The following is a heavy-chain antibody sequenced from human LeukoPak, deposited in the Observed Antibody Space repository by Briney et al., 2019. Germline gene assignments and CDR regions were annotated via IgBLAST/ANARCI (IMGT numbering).Heavy chain of an antibody. J-gene: IGHJ3*02. CDR3: ARASGSYLRSIAFGI. Sequence: PGGSLRLSCAASGFTFSSYWMHWVRQAPGKGLVWVSRINSDGSSTSYADSVKGRFTISRDNAKNTLYLQMNSLRAEDTAVYYCARASGSYLRSIAFGIWGQGTMVTVSS. V-gene: IGHV3-74*01. CDR2: INSDGSST. D-gene: IGHD1-26*01. CDR1: GFTFSSYW.